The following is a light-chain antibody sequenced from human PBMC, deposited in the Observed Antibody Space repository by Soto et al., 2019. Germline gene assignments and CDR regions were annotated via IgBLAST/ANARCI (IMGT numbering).Light chain of an antibody. CDR3: QQYNNWGT. V-gene: IGKV3-15*01. Sequence: EIVMTQSPATLSVSPGERATLSCRASQSVSSNLAWYQQKPGQAPRLLIYGASTRATGIPARFSGSGSGTELTLTISRLQADDVEVYYLQQYNNWGTFGQGTKVEIK. CDR2: GAS. CDR1: QSVSSN. J-gene: IGKJ1*01.